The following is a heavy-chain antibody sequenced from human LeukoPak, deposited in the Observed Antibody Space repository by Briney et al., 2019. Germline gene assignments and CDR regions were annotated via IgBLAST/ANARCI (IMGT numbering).Heavy chain of an antibody. CDR3: AKGYYDSSGYYFWFFDY. J-gene: IGHJ4*02. CDR1: GFTFSSYV. D-gene: IGHD3-22*01. V-gene: IGHV3-23*01. CDR2: ISGSDGKT. Sequence: GGSLRLSCAASGFTFSSYVMRWVRQAPGKGPEWVSTISGSDGKTYYADSVKGRFTISRDNSKNTLYLQMNSLRAEDTAVYYCAKGYYDSSGYYFWFFDYWGQGALVTVSS.